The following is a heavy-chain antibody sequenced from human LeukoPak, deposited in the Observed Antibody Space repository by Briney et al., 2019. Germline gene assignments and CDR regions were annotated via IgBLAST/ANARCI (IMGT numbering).Heavy chain of an antibody. V-gene: IGHV3-23*01. CDR1: GFTFSSYS. CDR3: AKDQGLRLPDY. J-gene: IGHJ4*02. CDR2: ISGSGGRT. Sequence: GGSPRLSCAASGFTFSSYSMNWVRQAPGKGLEWVSIISGSGGRTYYADSVKGRFTISRDNSKNTLYLQMNSLKAEGTAVYYCAKDQGLRLPDYWGQGTLVTVSS. D-gene: IGHD6-25*01.